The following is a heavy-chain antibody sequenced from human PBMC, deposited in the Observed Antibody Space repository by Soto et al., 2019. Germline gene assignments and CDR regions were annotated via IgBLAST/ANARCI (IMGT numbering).Heavy chain of an antibody. CDR1: GFTFSSYA. D-gene: IGHD4-17*01. Sequence: GGSLRLSCAASGFTFSSYAMXXVRXAPGKGLEWVSAISGSGGSTYYADSVKGRFTISRDNSKNTLYLQMNSLRAEGTAVYYCAKDEAHDYGAHWGQGTLVTVSS. J-gene: IGHJ4*02. CDR2: ISGSGGST. V-gene: IGHV3-23*01. CDR3: AKDEAHDYGAH.